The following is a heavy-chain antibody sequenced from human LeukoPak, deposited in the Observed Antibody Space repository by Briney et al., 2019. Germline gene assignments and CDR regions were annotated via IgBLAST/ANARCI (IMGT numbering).Heavy chain of an antibody. J-gene: IGHJ4*02. D-gene: IGHD2-2*01. CDR2: INHSGST. Sequence: SETLSLTCAVYGGSFSGYYWSWIRQPPGKGLEWIGEINHSGSTNYNPSPKSRVTISVDTSKNQFSLKLSSVTAADTAVYYCARGLLGYCSSTSCQTHGDYWGQGTLVTVSS. CDR1: GGSFSGYY. V-gene: IGHV4-34*01. CDR3: ARGLLGYCSSTSCQTHGDY.